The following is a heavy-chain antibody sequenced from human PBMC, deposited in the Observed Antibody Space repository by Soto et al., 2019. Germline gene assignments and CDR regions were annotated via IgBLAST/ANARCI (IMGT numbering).Heavy chain of an antibody. CDR1: GYTFTSYA. D-gene: IGHD6-19*01. CDR2: INAGNGNT. CDR3: ARTENSIAVAGRPYYYYGMDV. V-gene: IGHV1-3*01. Sequence: ASVKVSCKASGYTFTSYAMHWVRQAPGQRLEWMGWINAGNGNTKYSQKFQGRVTITRDTSASTAYMELSSLRSEDTAVYYCARTENSIAVAGRPYYYYGMDVWGQGTTVTV. J-gene: IGHJ6*02.